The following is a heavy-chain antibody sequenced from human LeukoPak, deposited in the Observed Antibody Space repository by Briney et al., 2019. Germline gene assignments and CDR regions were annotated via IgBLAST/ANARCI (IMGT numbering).Heavy chain of an antibody. D-gene: IGHD3-22*01. V-gene: IGHV4-34*01. CDR1: GGSFSGYY. CDR3: ARLPLDYYDSSGGSDY. CDR2: INHSGST. J-gene: IGHJ4*02. Sequence: SETLSLTCAVYGGSFSGYYWSWIRQPPGKGLEWIGEINHSGSTNYNPSLKSRVTISVDTSKNQFSLKLSSVTAADTAVYYCARLPLDYYDSSGGSDYWGQGTLVTVSS.